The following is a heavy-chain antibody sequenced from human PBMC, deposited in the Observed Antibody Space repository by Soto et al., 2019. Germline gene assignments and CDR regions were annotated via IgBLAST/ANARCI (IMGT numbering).Heavy chain of an antibody. CDR1: GGSFSGYS. V-gene: IGHV4-34*01. CDR3: ARGYGRDV. Sequence: QVQLQQWGAGLLKPSETLSLTCAVYGGSFSGYSLIWIRQPPGKGLEWIGEINHSGSTNYNPSLKSRVTISVDTSKNQFSLKVSAVAAADTDVSYCARGYGRDVCGQGTTVTVSS. J-gene: IGHJ6*02. CDR2: INHSGST.